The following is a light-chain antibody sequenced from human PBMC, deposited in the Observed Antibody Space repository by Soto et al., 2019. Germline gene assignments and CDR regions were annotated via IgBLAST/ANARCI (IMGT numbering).Light chain of an antibody. CDR2: DAS. CDR3: QQFDDLPLT. Sequence: DIQMTQSPSSLSASVGDRVTITCQASHDIKKYLNWYQQKAHKVPKLLIHDASTLATGVPSRFTRSESGTDFTLTINSLQTEDVATYYCQQFDDLPLTFGGGTKVDI. J-gene: IGKJ4*01. V-gene: IGKV1-33*01. CDR1: HDIKKY.